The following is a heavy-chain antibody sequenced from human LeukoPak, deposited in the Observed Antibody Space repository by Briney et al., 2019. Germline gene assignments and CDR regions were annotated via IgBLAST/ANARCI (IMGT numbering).Heavy chain of an antibody. V-gene: IGHV3-33*01. CDR3: ARWGGTRQYYFDY. CDR2: TRFDGSIK. CDR1: GFIFSDYG. D-gene: IGHD1-1*01. Sequence: PGGSLRLSCAVSGFIFSDYGFHWLRQAPGKGLEWVAVTRFDGSIKQYADSVKGRFTISRDDSKNTLYLQMNFLKSEDTAVYYCARWGGTRQYYFDYWGQGTLVTASS. J-gene: IGHJ4*02.